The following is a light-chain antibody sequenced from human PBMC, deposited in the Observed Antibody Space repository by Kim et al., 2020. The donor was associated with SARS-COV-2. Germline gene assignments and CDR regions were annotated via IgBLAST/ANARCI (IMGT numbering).Light chain of an antibody. V-gene: IGKV3-15*01. J-gene: IGKJ1*01. CDR1: QSVGSN. Sequence: SGSPGERATLSCRASQSVGSNLAWYQQKPGQAPRLLIYGASTRATSTPARFSGSGSGTEFTLTISSLQSEDFAVYYCQQYNNWPVFGQGTKVDIK. CDR2: GAS. CDR3: QQYNNWPV.